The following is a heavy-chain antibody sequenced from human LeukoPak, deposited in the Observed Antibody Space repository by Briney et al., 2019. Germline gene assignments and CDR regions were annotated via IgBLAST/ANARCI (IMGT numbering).Heavy chain of an antibody. J-gene: IGHJ3*02. V-gene: IGHV3-23*01. CDR1: GFTFSSHG. CDR3: AKDRHTLDSFDI. Sequence: PGGSLRLSCAASGFTFSSHGMSWVRQAPGKGLEWVSGISAGGSTYYADSVRGRFTISRDNSKNTLYLQMNSLRAEDTAVYYCAKDRHTLDSFDIWGQGTMVTVSS. CDR2: ISAGGST. D-gene: IGHD1-1*01.